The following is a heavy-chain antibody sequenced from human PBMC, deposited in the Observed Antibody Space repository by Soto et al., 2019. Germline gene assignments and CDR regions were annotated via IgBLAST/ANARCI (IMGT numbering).Heavy chain of an antibody. CDR3: ARSTMGPDGDNYGYVYYYGMDV. J-gene: IGHJ6*02. CDR1: AFTFSSYS. Sequence: GGSLRLSCAASAFTFSSYSMNWVRQAPGKGLEWVSSISPTSTYIYYADSMKGRITISRDNAKNSLYLQMNSLRAEDTAVYYCARSTMGPDGDNYGYVYYYGMDVWGQGTTVTFSS. V-gene: IGHV3-21*01. CDR2: ISPTSTYI. D-gene: IGHD3-10*01.